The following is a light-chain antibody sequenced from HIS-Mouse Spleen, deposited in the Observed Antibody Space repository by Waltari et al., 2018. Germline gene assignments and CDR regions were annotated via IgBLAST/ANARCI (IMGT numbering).Light chain of an antibody. CDR2: EVS. CDR1: SSDVGGYTY. V-gene: IGLV2-14*01. J-gene: IGLJ3*02. Sequence: QSALTQPASVSGSPGQSITISCTGTSSDVGGYTYVPWYQQHPGKAPKLMIYEVSNRPSGVSNRFSGSKSGNTASLTISGLQAEDEADYYCSSYTSSSTPYWVFGGGTKLTVL. CDR3: SSYTSSSTPYWV.